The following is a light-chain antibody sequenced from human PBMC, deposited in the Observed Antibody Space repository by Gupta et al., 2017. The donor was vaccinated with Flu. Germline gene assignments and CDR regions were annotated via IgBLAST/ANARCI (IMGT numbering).Light chain of an antibody. J-gene: IGLJ1*01. CDR1: NIGAGYD. Sequence: NIGAGYDVHWYQQLPGTAPKLLIYGNSNRPSGVPDRFSGSKSGTSASLAITGLQAEDEADYYCQSYDSSLSVRYVFGTGTKVTVL. CDR3: QSYDSSLSVRYV. V-gene: IGLV1-40*01. CDR2: GNS.